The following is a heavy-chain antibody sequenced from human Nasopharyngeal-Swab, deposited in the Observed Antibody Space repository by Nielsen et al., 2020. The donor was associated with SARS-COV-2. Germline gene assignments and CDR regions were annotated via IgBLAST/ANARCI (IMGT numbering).Heavy chain of an antibody. Sequence: ASVKVSCKASTYTFTSYGISWVRQAPGQGLEWMGWISPYNGKTTYAQRFQGRVTMTTDTSTSTAYMELRTLRSDDTALYYCARDQRGAYFDNWGQGALVTVSS. V-gene: IGHV1-18*04. D-gene: IGHD1-26*01. CDR2: ISPYNGKT. J-gene: IGHJ4*02. CDR3: ARDQRGAYFDN. CDR1: TYTFTSYG.